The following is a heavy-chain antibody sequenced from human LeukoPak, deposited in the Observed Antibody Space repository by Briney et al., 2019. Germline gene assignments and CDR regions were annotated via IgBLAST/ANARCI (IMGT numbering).Heavy chain of an antibody. CDR2: ISSSGSTI. Sequence: GGSLRLSCAASGFTFSSYEMNWVRQAPGKGLEWVSYISSSGSTIYYADSVKGRFTISRDNATNSLYLQMNSLRAEDTAVYYCARDFYDYVWGSYRSFLDYWGQGTLVTVSS. CDR1: GFTFSSYE. V-gene: IGHV3-48*03. D-gene: IGHD3-16*02. J-gene: IGHJ4*02. CDR3: ARDFYDYVWGSYRSFLDY.